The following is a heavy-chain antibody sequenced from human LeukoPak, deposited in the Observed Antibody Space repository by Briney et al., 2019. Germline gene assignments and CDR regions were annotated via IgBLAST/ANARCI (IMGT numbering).Heavy chain of an antibody. Sequence: SETLSLTCTVSGDSFTSVTDYWAWIRQPPGKGLEWIGYIYYSGSTYYNPSLKSRVTISVDTSKNQFSLKLSSVTAADTAVYYCNYCGGDCSFDIWGQGTMVTVSS. CDR3: NYCGGDCSFDI. CDR1: GDSFTSVTDY. CDR2: IYYSGST. V-gene: IGHV4-30-4*08. J-gene: IGHJ3*02. D-gene: IGHD2-21*02.